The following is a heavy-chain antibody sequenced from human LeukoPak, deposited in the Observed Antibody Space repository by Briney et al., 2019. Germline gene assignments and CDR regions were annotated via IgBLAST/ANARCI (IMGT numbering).Heavy chain of an antibody. CDR2: IWYDGSNK. CDR3: ARAKRGYSYGYFDY. V-gene: IGHV3-33*01. CDR1: GFTFSSYG. D-gene: IGHD5-18*01. J-gene: IGHJ4*02. Sequence: PGGSLRLSCAASGFTFSSYGMHWVRQAPGKGLEWVAVIWYDGSNKYYADSVKGRFTISRDNSKNTLYLQMNSLRAEDTAVYYCARAKRGYSYGYFDYWGQGTLVTVSS.